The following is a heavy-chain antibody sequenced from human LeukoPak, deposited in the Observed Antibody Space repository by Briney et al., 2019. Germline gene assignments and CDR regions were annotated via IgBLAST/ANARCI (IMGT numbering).Heavy chain of an antibody. CDR3: ARTPRAYDSSGYDY. CDR1: GYSIRRSNW. CDR2: IYCSGST. Sequence: PSETLSLTCAVSGYSIRRSNWGGWSRQPPGKGVEWIGYIYCSGSTYYNPSLKIRVTMSVDTSKNQFSLKLSSVTAVDTAVYYCARTPRAYDSSGYDYWGQGTLVTVSS. D-gene: IGHD3-22*01. J-gene: IGHJ4*02. V-gene: IGHV4-28*01.